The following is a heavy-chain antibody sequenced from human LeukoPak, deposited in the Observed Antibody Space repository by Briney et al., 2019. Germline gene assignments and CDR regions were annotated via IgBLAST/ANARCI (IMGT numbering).Heavy chain of an antibody. CDR1: GFTFSSYW. CDR2: IKQDGSEK. J-gene: IGHJ4*02. Sequence: GGSLRLSCAASGFTFSSYWMSWVRQAPGKGLEWVANIKQDGSEKYYVDSVKGRFTISRDNAKNSLYLQMNSLRAEDTAVYYCARTYCSGGSCYSEGTYYYDSSGYSPADYWGQGTLVTVSS. V-gene: IGHV3-7*01. CDR3: ARTYCSGGSCYSEGTYYYDSSGYSPADY. D-gene: IGHD2-15*01.